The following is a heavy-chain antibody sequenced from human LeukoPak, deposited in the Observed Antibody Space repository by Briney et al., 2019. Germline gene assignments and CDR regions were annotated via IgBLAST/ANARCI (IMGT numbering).Heavy chain of an antibody. D-gene: IGHD4-17*01. V-gene: IGHV3-30*02. CDR2: IRYDGSNK. J-gene: IGHJ6*03. CDR3: AKDPGDYVSYYYYMDV. CDR1: GFTFSSYG. Sequence: GGSLRLSCAASGFTFSSYGMHWVRQAPGKGLEWVAFIRYDGSNKYYADSVKGRFTISRDNSKNTPYLQMNSLRAEDTAVYYCAKDPGDYVSYYYYMDVWGKGTTVTVSS.